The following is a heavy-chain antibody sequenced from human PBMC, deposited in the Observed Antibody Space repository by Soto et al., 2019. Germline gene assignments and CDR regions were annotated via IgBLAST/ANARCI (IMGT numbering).Heavy chain of an antibody. D-gene: IGHD6-19*01. CDR1: GYTFTSYG. CDR3: ARDESKWLVKWDYYGMDV. V-gene: IGHV1-18*01. CDR2: ISAYNGNT. J-gene: IGHJ6*02. Sequence: EASVKVSCKASGYTFTSYGISWVRQAPGQGLEWMGWISAYNGNTNYAQKLQGRVTMTTDTSTSTAYMELRSLRSDDTAVYYCARDESKWLVKWDYYGMDVWGQGTTVTVSS.